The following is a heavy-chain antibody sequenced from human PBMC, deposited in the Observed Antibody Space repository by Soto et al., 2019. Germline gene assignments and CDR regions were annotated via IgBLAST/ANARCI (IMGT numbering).Heavy chain of an antibody. CDR2: ISGSSSYI. Sequence: EVQLVESGGGLVKPGGSLRLSCTASGLSFSSDSMNWVRQAPGKGLEWVSSISGSSSYIYYADSVKGRLTISRDNAKNSVYLQMNSLRAEDTAVYYCARGLGYCNVGSCSGAFDMWGQGTMVTVSS. CDR3: ARGLGYCNVGSCSGAFDM. D-gene: IGHD2-15*01. J-gene: IGHJ3*02. CDR1: GLSFSSDS. V-gene: IGHV3-21*01.